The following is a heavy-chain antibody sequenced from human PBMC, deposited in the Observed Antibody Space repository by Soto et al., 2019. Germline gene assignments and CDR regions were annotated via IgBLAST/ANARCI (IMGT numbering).Heavy chain of an antibody. Sequence: ADYGCAVAGFTMQWVRQPPGKGLEWVSVMSISGGGTYYADSVKGRFTISRDNSKNTLYLQMNSLRTEDTAVYYCARALDFWSAYFDYWGQGSLVTVSS. V-gene: IGHV3-23*01. CDR3: ARALDFWSAYFDY. CDR2: MSISGGGT. D-gene: IGHD3-3*01. J-gene: IGHJ4*02. CDR1: GCAVAGFT.